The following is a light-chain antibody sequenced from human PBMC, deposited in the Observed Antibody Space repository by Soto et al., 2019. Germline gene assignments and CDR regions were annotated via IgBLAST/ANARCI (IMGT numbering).Light chain of an antibody. Sequence: EIVLTQSPGTLSLSPGERATLSCRASQSVSSNYLAWYQQKPGQAPRLLIYGASSRATGIPDRFSGSGSGTDFTLTISRLEPEDLEVYYCQQYGSPPYTFGQGTKLEIK. V-gene: IGKV3-20*01. CDR2: GAS. J-gene: IGKJ2*01. CDR3: QQYGSPPYT. CDR1: QSVSSNY.